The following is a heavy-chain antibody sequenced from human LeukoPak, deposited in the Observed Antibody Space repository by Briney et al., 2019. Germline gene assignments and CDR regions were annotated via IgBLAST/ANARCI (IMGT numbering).Heavy chain of an antibody. D-gene: IGHD3-10*01. Sequence: PGRPLRLSCAASGFTFNSYVIHWVSQAPGKGLQWVAVISYDGSNKYYADSVKGRFTNSRDNSKNTLYLQMNSLRAEDTAVYYCANGGSGSYYYYYYGMDVWGQGTTVTVSS. CDR3: ANGGSGSYYYYYYGMDV. V-gene: IGHV3-30*18. CDR1: GFTFNSYV. J-gene: IGHJ6*02. CDR2: ISYDGSNK.